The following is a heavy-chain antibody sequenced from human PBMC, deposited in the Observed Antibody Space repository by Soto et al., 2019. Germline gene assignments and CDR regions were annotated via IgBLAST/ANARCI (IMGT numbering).Heavy chain of an antibody. V-gene: IGHV5-51*01. CDR1: GNSFTSYW. D-gene: IGHD1-26*01. CDR3: ARNSGSPGSYFGMDV. Sequence: XESLKISWKCSGNSFTSYWINLVLQMPGKGLEWMGVIYPGDSDTRYSPSFQGQVTISADKSINTAYLQWRSLKASDTAVYYCARNSGSPGSYFGMDVWGQGTTVTVSS. J-gene: IGHJ6*02. CDR2: IYPGDSDT.